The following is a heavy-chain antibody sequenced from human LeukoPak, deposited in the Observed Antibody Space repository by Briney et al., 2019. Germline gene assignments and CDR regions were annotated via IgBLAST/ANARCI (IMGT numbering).Heavy chain of an antibody. CDR2: ISGSGGST. V-gene: IGHV3-23*01. CDR1: GFTFSSYG. Sequence: GGSLRLSCAASGFTFSSYGMSWVRQAPGKGLEWVSAISGSGGSTYYADSVKGRFTISRDNSKNSLYLQMNSLRAEDTAVYYCARASLAVAGVEDYFDYWGQGTLVTVSS. CDR3: ARASLAVAGVEDYFDY. D-gene: IGHD6-19*01. J-gene: IGHJ4*02.